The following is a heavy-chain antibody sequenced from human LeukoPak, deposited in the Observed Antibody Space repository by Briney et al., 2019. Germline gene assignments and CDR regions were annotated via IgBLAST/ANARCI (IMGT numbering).Heavy chain of an antibody. V-gene: IGHV4-59*01. Sequence: PSEILSLTCTVSGGSISSCYWSWIRQPPGKGLEWIGYIYYRGSTNYNPSLKSRVTISVDTSKNQFSLKLSSVTAADTAVYYCARDRTQYSSGWYNWFDPWGQGTLVTVSS. D-gene: IGHD6-19*01. CDR1: GGSISSCY. J-gene: IGHJ5*02. CDR2: IYYRGST. CDR3: ARDRTQYSSGWYNWFDP.